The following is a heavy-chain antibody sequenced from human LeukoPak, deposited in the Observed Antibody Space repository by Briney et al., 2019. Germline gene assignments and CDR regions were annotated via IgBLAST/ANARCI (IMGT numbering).Heavy chain of an antibody. CDR1: GYTHTELS. CDR2: FDPEDGET. V-gene: IGHV1-24*01. D-gene: IGHD1-14*01. Sequence: GASVKDSCKVSGYTHTELSMHWVRQAPGKGLEWMGGFDPEDGETIYAQKFQGRVIITEDTSTDTAYMALSSLRSEERAVYYCATRNVAVGPITGPSRFDYWGQGTLVTVSS. J-gene: IGHJ4*02. CDR3: ATRNVAVGPITGPSRFDY.